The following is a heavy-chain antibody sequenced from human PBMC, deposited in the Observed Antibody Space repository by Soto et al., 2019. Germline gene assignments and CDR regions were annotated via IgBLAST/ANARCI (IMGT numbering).Heavy chain of an antibody. V-gene: IGHV4-30-4*01. CDR2: IYYSGST. D-gene: IGHD2-15*01. CDR3: ARSVAALFDY. CDR1: GGSISSGDYY. Sequence: SETLSLTCTVSGGSISSGDYYWSWIRQPPGKGLDWIGYIYYSGSTYYNPSLKSRVTISVDTSKNQFSLKLSSVTAADTAVYYCARSVAALFDYWGQGTLVTVSS. J-gene: IGHJ4*02.